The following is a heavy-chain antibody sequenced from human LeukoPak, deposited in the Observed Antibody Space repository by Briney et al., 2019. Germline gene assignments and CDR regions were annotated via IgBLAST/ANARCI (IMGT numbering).Heavy chain of an antibody. CDR3: ARRQLWSQIDY. CDR1: GYSFTSYW. J-gene: IGHJ4*02. Sequence: GESLKIPCKGSGYSFTSYWIGWVRQMPGRGLEWMGIIYPGDSDARYSPSFQGQVTISADKSISTAYLQWSSLKASDTAMYYCARRQLWSQIDYWGQGTLVTVSS. CDR2: IYPGDSDA. V-gene: IGHV5-51*01. D-gene: IGHD5-18*01.